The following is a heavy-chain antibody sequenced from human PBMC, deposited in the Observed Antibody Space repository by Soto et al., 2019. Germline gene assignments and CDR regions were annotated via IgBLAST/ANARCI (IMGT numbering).Heavy chain of an antibody. CDR3: ARDGGPLVYEAHFAFDI. J-gene: IGHJ3*02. Sequence: GSLRLSCAASGFTFSSYSMNWVRQAPGKGLEWVSSISSSSSYIYYADSVKGRFTISRDNAKNSLYLQMNSLRAEDTAVYYCARDGGPLVYEAHFAFDIWAKGQWSPSPQ. CDR2: ISSSSSYI. D-gene: IGHD2-8*01. V-gene: IGHV3-21*01. CDR1: GFTFSSYS.